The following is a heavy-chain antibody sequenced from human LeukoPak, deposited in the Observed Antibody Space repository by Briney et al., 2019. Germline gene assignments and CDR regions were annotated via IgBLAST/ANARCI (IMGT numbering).Heavy chain of an antibody. D-gene: IGHD3-10*01. CDR1: GFTFSSYG. J-gene: IGHJ4*02. CDR2: IWYDGSNK. Sequence: PGGALRLSFAASGFTFSSYGMHWVRPAPGKGLEWVAVIWYDGSNKYYSDSVKGRFTISRDNSKNTLYLQMNSLRAEDTAVYYCARVARPYGSGSYYFDYWGQGTLVTVSS. V-gene: IGHV3-33*01. CDR3: ARVARPYGSGSYYFDY.